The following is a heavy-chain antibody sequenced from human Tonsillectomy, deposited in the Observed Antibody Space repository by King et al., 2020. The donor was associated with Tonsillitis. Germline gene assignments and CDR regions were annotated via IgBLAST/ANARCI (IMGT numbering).Heavy chain of an antibody. D-gene: IGHD5-18*01. V-gene: IGHV3-23*04. CDR1: GFTFSNYA. Sequence: VQLVQSGGGLVQPGGSLRLSCAASGFTFSNYAINWVRQAPGKGLEWVSTMDDGGDSSFYADSVQGRFTISRDNYKNTLYLQMNILRPEDTAVYYCAKAEVDTAMVRNWYFDLWGRGTLVTVSS. J-gene: IGHJ2*01. CDR3: AKAEVDTAMVRNWYFDL. CDR2: MDDGGDSS.